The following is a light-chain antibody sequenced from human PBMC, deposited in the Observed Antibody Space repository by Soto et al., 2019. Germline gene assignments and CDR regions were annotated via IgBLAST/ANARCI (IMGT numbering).Light chain of an antibody. Sequence: ELVMTQSPATLAGSPGDRASLSCRGSQSVSSNLAWYQQNPGQAPRLIIYGAYTRATGIPARFSGSGSGTEFTLTISSLQPEDFAVYYCQQYNNWPPWTXGQGTKVEIK. J-gene: IGKJ1*01. CDR2: GAY. V-gene: IGKV3-15*01. CDR3: QQYNNWPPWT. CDR1: QSVSSN.